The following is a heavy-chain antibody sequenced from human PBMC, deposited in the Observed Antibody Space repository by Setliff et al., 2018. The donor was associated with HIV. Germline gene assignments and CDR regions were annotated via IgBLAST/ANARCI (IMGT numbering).Heavy chain of an antibody. CDR1: GGSISSSSYY. CDR3: ARSVPRYCSGGSCYPPLFDD. Sequence: SETLSLTCTVSGGSISSSSYYWGWIRQPPGKGLEWIGSIYYSGSTYYNPSLKSRVTISVDTSKNQFSLKLSSVTAADTAVYYCARSVPRYCSGGSCYPPLFDDWGQGTLVTVSS. J-gene: IGHJ4*02. CDR2: IYYSGST. D-gene: IGHD2-15*01. V-gene: IGHV4-39*01.